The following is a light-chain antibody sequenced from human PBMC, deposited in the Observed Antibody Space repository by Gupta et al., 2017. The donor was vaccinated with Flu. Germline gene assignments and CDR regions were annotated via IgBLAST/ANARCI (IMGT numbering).Light chain of an antibody. CDR2: EVS. CDR1: DSVLHNTGKTY. J-gene: IGKJ2*01. Sequence: IYCKSSDSVLHNTGKTYLSWFLQRPGQPPQLLIFEVSKRISGVPHRFSGSGSGTDFTLNISRVEADDMGIYYCMQSGQPPPVFGQGTKLEIK. V-gene: IGKV2D-29*01. CDR3: MQSGQPPPV.